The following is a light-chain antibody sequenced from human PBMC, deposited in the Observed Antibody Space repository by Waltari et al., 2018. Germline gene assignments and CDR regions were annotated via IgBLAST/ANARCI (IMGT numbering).Light chain of an antibody. CDR1: SDHSNYA. J-gene: IGLJ2*01. CDR2: LNSDGSH. CDR3: QTWGTVSHVV. V-gene: IGLV4-69*01. Sequence: QLVLTQSPSASASLGASVKLTCTLSSDHSNYAIAWHQQRPEKGPRYLMKLNSDGSHNKGDGIPDRFSGSSSGAGRYLTIASLQSEEEADYYCQTWGTVSHVVFGGGTKLTVL.